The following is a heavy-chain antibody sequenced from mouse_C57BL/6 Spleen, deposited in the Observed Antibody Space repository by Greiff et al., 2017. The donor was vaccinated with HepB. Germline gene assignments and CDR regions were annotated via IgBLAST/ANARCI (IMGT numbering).Heavy chain of an antibody. CDR1: GYTFTSYW. V-gene: IGHV1-59*01. J-gene: IGHJ2*01. CDR2: IDPSDSYT. CDR3: ARRDYYGSSYYFDY. Sequence: VKLQQPGAELVRPGTSVKLSCKASGYTFTSYWMHWVKQRPGQGLEWIGVIDPSDSYTNYNQKFKGKATLTVDTSSSTAYMQLSSLTSEDSAVYYCARRDYYGSSYYFDYWGQGTTLTVSS. D-gene: IGHD1-1*01.